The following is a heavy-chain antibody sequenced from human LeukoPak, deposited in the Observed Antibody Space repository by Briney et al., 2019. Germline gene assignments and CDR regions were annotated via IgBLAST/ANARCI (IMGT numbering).Heavy chain of an antibody. CDR2: IASDTTYM. D-gene: IGHD3-22*01. V-gene: IGHV3-21*06. J-gene: IGHJ4*02. Sequence: GGSLRLSCEASGFTFSTYTVNWVRQAPGKGLEWVSSIASDTTYMKYADSVKGRFSVSRDNAKNSVLLEMKSLRADDTAVYFCARDYYDSSASATFDYWGRGTLVTVSS. CDR1: GFTFSTYT. CDR3: ARDYYDSSASATFDY.